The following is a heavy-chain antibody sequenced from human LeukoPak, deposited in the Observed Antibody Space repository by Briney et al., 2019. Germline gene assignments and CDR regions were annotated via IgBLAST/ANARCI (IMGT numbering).Heavy chain of an antibody. Sequence: SETLSLTCAVSGGSISSGGYSWSWIRQPPGKGLEWIGYIYHSGSTYYNPSLKSRVTISVDRSKNQFSLKLSSVTAADTAVYYCARGRAYCDYWGQGTLVTVSS. CDR3: ARGRAYCDY. J-gene: IGHJ4*02. CDR1: GGSISSGGYS. CDR2: IYHSGST. D-gene: IGHD2-21*01. V-gene: IGHV4-30-2*01.